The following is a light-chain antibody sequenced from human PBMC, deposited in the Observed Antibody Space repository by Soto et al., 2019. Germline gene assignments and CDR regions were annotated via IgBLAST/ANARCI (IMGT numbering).Light chain of an antibody. CDR3: QHYKSYPLT. V-gene: IGKV1-5*01. CDR1: QSINNW. CDR2: DAS. J-gene: IGKJ4*01. Sequence: DIQMTQSPSTLSASVGDRVTITCRASQSINNWLTWYQQKPGNAPKLLIADASSLESGVPSRFSGSGYGTEFTLTINILQPDDFATYFRQHYKSYPLTFGGGTKVEIK.